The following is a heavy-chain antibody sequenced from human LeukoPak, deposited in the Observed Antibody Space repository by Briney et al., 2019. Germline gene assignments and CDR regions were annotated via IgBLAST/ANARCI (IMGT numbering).Heavy chain of an antibody. CDR2: ISGSGGST. CDR3: AKGPLTEVAGTTWDY. Sequence: GGSLRLSCAASGFTVSNNYMSWVRQAPGKGLEWVSAISGSGGSTYYADSVKGRFTISRDNSKNTLYLQMNGLRAEDTAVYYCAKGPLTEVAGTTWDYWGQGTLVTVFS. D-gene: IGHD6-19*01. J-gene: IGHJ4*02. CDR1: GFTVSNNY. V-gene: IGHV3-23*01.